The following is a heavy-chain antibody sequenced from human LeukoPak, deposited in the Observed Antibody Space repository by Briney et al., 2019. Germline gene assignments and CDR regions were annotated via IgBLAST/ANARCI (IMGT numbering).Heavy chain of an antibody. D-gene: IGHD3-10*01. Sequence: PSETLSLTCAVYGGSFSGYYWSWIRQPPGKGLEWIGEINHSGSTNYNPSLKSRVTISVDTSKNQFSLKLSSVTAADTAVYYCARVMVRGVITDAFDIWGQGTMVTVSS. CDR3: ARVMVRGVITDAFDI. CDR2: INHSGST. CDR1: GGSFSGYY. V-gene: IGHV4-34*01. J-gene: IGHJ3*02.